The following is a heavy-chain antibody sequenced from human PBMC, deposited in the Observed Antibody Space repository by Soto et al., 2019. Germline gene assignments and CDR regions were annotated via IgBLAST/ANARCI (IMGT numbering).Heavy chain of an antibody. V-gene: IGHV4-30-4*01. D-gene: IGHD2-2*01. Sequence: QVQLQESGPGLVKPSQTLSLTCTVSGGSISSGDYYWSWIRQPPGKGLEWIGYIYYSGSTYYNPSLKSRVTISVDTSKNQFSLKLSSVTAADTAVYYCARVRGYCSSTSCSGHYGMDVWGQGTTVTVSS. CDR1: GGSISSGDYY. CDR3: ARVRGYCSSTSCSGHYGMDV. CDR2: IYYSGST. J-gene: IGHJ6*02.